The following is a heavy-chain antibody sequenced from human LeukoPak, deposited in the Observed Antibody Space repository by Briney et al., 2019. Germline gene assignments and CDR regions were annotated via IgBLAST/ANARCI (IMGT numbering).Heavy chain of an antibody. CDR3: ARGRGYCSGGSCYSRRPNWFDP. Sequence: PSQTLSLTCAVSGGSISSGVYSWSWIRQPPGKGLEWIGEINHSGSTNYNPSLKSRVTISVDTSKNQFSLKLSSVTAADTAVYYCARGRGYCSGGSCYSRRPNWFDPWGQGTLVTVSS. D-gene: IGHD2-15*01. CDR2: INHSGST. CDR1: GGSISSGVYS. V-gene: IGHV4-30-2*01. J-gene: IGHJ5*02.